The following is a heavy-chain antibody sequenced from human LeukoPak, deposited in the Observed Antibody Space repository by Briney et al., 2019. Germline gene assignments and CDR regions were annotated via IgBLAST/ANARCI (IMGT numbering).Heavy chain of an antibody. V-gene: IGHV1-24*01. CDR3: ATVGSGWDLGY. Sequence: ASVKVSCNVFGYALTELFIHWVRRAAGKGLGWMGGFDPEDGETIYAQKFQGRVTMTEDTSTDTAYMELSSLRSEDTAVYYCATVGSGWDLGYWGQGTLVTVSS. D-gene: IGHD6-19*01. J-gene: IGHJ4*02. CDR1: GYALTELF. CDR2: FDPEDGET.